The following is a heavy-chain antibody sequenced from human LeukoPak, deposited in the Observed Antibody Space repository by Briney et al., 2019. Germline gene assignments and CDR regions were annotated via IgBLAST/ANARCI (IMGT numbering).Heavy chain of an antibody. CDR2: IYYSGST. J-gene: IGHJ3*02. V-gene: IGHV4-59*01. D-gene: IGHD3-22*01. Sequence: PSETLSLTCTVSGGSISSYYWSWIRQAPGKGLEWIGYIYYSGSTNYNPSLKSRVTISVGTSKNQFSLKLNSVTAADTAVYYCARDYYSYSRGSWAFDIWGQGTMVTVSS. CDR3: ARDYYSYSRGSWAFDI. CDR1: GGSISSYY.